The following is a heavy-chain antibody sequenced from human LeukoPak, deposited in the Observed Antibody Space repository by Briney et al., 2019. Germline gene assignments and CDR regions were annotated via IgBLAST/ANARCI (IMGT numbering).Heavy chain of an antibody. CDR2: ISAYNGNT. Sequence: ASVKVSCKASGYTFTSYGISWVRQAPGQGLEWMGWISAYNGNTNYAQKLQGRVTMTTDTSTSTAYMELRSLRSDDTAVYYCARAEGDVVAAGNDYWGQGTLVTVSS. CDR3: ARAEGDVVAAGNDY. CDR1: GYTFTSYG. D-gene: IGHD6-13*01. J-gene: IGHJ4*02. V-gene: IGHV1-18*01.